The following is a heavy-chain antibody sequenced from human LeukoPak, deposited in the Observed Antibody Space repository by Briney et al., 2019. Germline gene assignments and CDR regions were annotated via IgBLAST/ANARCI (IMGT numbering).Heavy chain of an antibody. CDR3: ARDEYYYGSGSYYPFDY. Sequence: SETLSLTCTVSGGSISSYYWSWIRQPAGKGLEWIGRIYTSGTTNYNPSLKSRVTMSVDTSKNQFSLKLSSVTAADTAVYYCARDEYYYGSGSYYPFDYWGQGTLVTVSS. CDR2: IYTSGTT. D-gene: IGHD3-10*01. V-gene: IGHV4-4*07. J-gene: IGHJ4*02. CDR1: GGSISSYY.